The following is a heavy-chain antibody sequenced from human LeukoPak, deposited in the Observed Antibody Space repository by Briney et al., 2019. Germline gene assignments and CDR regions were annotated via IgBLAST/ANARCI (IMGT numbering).Heavy chain of an antibody. Sequence: SETLSLTCAVYGGSFSGYYWSWIRQPPGKGLEWIGYIYYSGSTNYNPSLKSRVTISVDTSKNQFSLNLTSVTAADTAVYYCARANSYYYGDLDYWGQGALVTVSS. CDR1: GGSFSGYY. CDR3: ARANSYYYGDLDY. V-gene: IGHV4-59*01. D-gene: IGHD4-17*01. CDR2: IYYSGST. J-gene: IGHJ4*02.